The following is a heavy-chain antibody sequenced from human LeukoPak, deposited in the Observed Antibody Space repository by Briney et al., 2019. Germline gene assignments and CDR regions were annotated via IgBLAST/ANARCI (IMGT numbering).Heavy chain of an antibody. D-gene: IGHD6-19*01. CDR3: ARDLRQWLVGGYFDY. CDR1: GFTFSSYG. Sequence: GRSLRLSCAASGFTFSSYGMHWVRQAPGKGLEWVAVIWCDGSNKYYADSVKGRFTISRDNSKNTLYLQMNSLRAEDTAVYYCARDLRQWLVGGYFDYWGQGTLVTVSS. J-gene: IGHJ4*02. V-gene: IGHV3-33*01. CDR2: IWCDGSNK.